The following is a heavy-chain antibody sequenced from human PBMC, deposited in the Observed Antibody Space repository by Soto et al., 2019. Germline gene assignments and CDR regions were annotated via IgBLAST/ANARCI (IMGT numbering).Heavy chain of an antibody. CDR2: IYYSGST. D-gene: IGHD3-10*01. J-gene: IGHJ4*02. V-gene: IGHV4-39*02. CDR1: GGSISSGSNY. CDR3: ARPVSLRGWFGELWEYYFDY. Sequence: PSEILSLTCTVSGGSISSGSNYWGWIRQPPGKWLEWIGSIYYSGSTYYNPSLKSRVTISVNTSKNHLSLQLSSVTAADTAMYYCARPVSLRGWFGELWEYYFDYLGQGTLVTVSS.